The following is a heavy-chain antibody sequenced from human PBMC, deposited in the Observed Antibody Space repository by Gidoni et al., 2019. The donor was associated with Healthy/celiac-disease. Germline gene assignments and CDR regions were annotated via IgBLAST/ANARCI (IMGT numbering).Heavy chain of an antibody. V-gene: IGHV3-23*01. Sequence: EVQLLESGGGLVQPGGSLRLSCAASGFTFSSYAMSWVRQAPGKGLEWVSAISGSGGSTYYADSVKGRFTISRDNSKNTLYLQMNSLRAEDTAVYYCAKGFGSILTGYYNGGFDYWGQGTLVTVSS. J-gene: IGHJ4*02. D-gene: IGHD3-9*01. CDR2: ISGSGGST. CDR3: AKGFGSILTGYYNGGFDY. CDR1: GFTFSSYA.